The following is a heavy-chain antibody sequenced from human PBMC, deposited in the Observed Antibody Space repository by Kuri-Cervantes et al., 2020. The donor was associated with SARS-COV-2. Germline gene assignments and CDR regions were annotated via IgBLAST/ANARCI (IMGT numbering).Heavy chain of an antibody. CDR1: GFTFSSYE. J-gene: IGHJ4*01. Sequence: GESLKISCAASGFTFSSYEMNWVRQAPGKGLEWVSSISSSSSYIYYADSVKGGFTISRDNAKNSLYLQMNSLRAEDMAVYYCAREGQAYSSSWYADYWGHGTRVTVSS. CDR2: ISSSSSYI. D-gene: IGHD6-13*01. V-gene: IGHV3-21*01. CDR3: AREGQAYSSSWYADY.